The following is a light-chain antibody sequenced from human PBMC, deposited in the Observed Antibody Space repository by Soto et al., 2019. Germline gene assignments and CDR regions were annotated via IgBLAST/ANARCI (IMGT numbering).Light chain of an antibody. V-gene: IGLV2-8*01. CDR2: EVS. J-gene: IGLJ1*01. CDR3: SSYAGSNNLGV. Sequence: QSALTQPASVSGSPGQSITISCTGTISDVGGHGYVSWYQQHPGKAPKLMIYEVSKRPSGVPDRFSGSKSGNTASLTVSGLQAEDEADYYCSSYAGSNNLGVFGTGTKVTVL. CDR1: ISDVGGHGY.